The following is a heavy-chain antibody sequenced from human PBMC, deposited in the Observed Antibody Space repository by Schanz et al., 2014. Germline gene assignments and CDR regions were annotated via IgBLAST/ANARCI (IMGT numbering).Heavy chain of an antibody. D-gene: IGHD3-22*01. CDR3: AREYYDSSGYYYCDY. CDR1: GDTFSKYN. J-gene: IGHJ4*02. V-gene: IGHV1-69*08. CDR2: IMPLRGIA. Sequence: QVQLEQSGPEVKKPGSSVKVSCQAFGDTFSKYNIMWVRQVPGQGLEWLGRIMPLRGIATYAQKFQGRLTITADKSTSTAYMELSSLRSEDTAMYYCAREYYDSSGYYYCDYWGQGTLVTVSS.